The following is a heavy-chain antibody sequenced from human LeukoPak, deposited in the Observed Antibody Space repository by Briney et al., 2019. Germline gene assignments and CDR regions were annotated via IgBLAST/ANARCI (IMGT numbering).Heavy chain of an antibody. CDR3: ARDKKTFGYSYGCDY. Sequence: ASVKVSCKASGGTFSNYAISWVRQAPGQGLEWMGGIIPIFGTANYAQKFQGRVTITTDESTSTAYMELSSLRSEDTAVYYCARDKKTFGYSYGCDYWGQGTLVTVSS. CDR2: IIPIFGTA. V-gene: IGHV1-69*05. D-gene: IGHD5-18*01. CDR1: GGTFSNYA. J-gene: IGHJ4*02.